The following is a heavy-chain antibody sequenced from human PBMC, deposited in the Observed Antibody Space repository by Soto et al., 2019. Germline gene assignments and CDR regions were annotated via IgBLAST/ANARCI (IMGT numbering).Heavy chain of an antibody. V-gene: IGHV4-59*01. CDR1: GGSISSDY. CDR2: IYYTGRT. D-gene: IGHD2-15*01. CDR3: AIALRGVVVVAAREMDV. Sequence: QVQLQESGPGLVKPSATLSLTCSVSGGSISSDYWRWIRQPPGKGLEWIGYIYYTGRTNYNPSPKSRVTISVDTSKSQFSLNLRSVTAADTAVYDCAIALRGVVVVAAREMDVWAQGTTVTASS. J-gene: IGHJ6*02.